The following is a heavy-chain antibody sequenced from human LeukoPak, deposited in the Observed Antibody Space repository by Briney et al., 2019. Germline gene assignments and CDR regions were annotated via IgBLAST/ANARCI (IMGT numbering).Heavy chain of an antibody. V-gene: IGHV5-51*01. J-gene: IGHJ4*02. CDR2: IYPGDSDT. D-gene: IGHD3-10*01. Sequence: GESLKISCKGSGYSFTSYWIGWVRQMPGKGLEWMGIIYPGDSDTRYSPSFQGQVTISADRSISTAYLQWSSLKASDTAMYYCASQSVVLGVNYFDYSGQGTLVTVSP. CDR3: ASQSVVLGVNYFDY. CDR1: GYSFTSYW.